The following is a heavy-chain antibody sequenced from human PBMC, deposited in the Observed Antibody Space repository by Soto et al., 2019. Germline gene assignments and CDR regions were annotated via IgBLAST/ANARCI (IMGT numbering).Heavy chain of an antibody. D-gene: IGHD3-22*01. CDR2: ISSSSRYI. Sequence: EVQLVESGGGLVKPGGSLRLSCAASGFTFSSYSMNWVRQAPGKGLEWVSSISSSSRYIYYADSVKGRFTISRDNAKNSLYLQMNSLRAEDTAVYYCARARDSSGYFILAFDIWGQGTMVTVSS. CDR3: ARARDSSGYFILAFDI. V-gene: IGHV3-21*01. J-gene: IGHJ3*02. CDR1: GFTFSSYS.